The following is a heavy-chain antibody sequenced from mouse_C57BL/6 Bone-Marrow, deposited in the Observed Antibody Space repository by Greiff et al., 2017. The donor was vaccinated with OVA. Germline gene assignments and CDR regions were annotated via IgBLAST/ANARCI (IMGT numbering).Heavy chain of an antibody. D-gene: IGHD2-1*01. Sequence: QVQLQQPGAELVKPGASVKLSCKASGYTFTSYWMHWVKQRPGRGLEWIGRIDPHSGGTKYNEKFKSKATLTVDKPSSTAYMQLSSLTCEDSAVYYCAREVGYYGNYVLYAMDYWCQGTAVTVSS. CDR2: IDPHSGGT. CDR1: GYTFTSYW. CDR3: AREVGYYGNYVLYAMDY. J-gene: IGHJ4*01. V-gene: IGHV1-72*01.